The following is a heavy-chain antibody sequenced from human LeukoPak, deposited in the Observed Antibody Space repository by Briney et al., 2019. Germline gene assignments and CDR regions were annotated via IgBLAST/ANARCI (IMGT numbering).Heavy chain of an antibody. CDR2: ITGSGVTS. Sequence: GGSLRLSCTASGFTFSSCAVSWVRQAPGKGLQWVSSITGSGVTSYYADSVKGRFTISRDNSKNTLYLEMNTLRADDTAVYFCAKESTQVIEIYFDSWGQGTLVTVSS. V-gene: IGHV3-23*01. J-gene: IGHJ4*02. CDR1: GFTFSSCA. CDR3: AKESTQVIEIYFDS. D-gene: IGHD2/OR15-2a*01.